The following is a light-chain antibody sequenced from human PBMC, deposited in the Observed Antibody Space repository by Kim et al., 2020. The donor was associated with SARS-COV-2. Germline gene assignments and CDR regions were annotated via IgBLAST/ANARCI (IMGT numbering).Light chain of an antibody. CDR1: SSDVGGYNY. CDR2: DVS. CDR3: SSYTSSSTRV. Sequence: GQSFTISCTGTSSDVGGYNYVSWYQQHPGKAPKLTIYDVSNRPSGVSNRFSGSKSGNTASLTISGLQAEDEADYYCSSYTSSSTRVFGGGTQLTVL. V-gene: IGLV2-14*03. J-gene: IGLJ3*02.